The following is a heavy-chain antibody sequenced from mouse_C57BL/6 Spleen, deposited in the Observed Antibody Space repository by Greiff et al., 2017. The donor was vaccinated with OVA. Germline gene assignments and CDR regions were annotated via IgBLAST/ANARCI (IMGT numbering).Heavy chain of an antibody. J-gene: IGHJ3*01. D-gene: IGHD1-1*01. Sequence: EVQRVESGGGLVKPGGSLKLSCAASGFTFSDYGMHWVRQAPEKGLEWVAYISSGSSTIYYADTVKGRFTISRDNAKNTLFLQMTSLRSEDTAMYYCARHYYGSSYGFAYWGQGTLVTVSA. CDR1: GFTFSDYG. V-gene: IGHV5-17*01. CDR3: ARHYYGSSYGFAY. CDR2: ISSGSSTI.